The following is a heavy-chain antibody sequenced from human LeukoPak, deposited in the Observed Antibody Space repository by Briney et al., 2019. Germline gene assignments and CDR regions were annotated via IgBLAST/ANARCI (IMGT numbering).Heavy chain of an antibody. J-gene: IGHJ4*02. Sequence: PGGSLRLSCAASGFTFSSNYMSWGRQAPGKGLEWVSIIYSGGSTFYADSVKGRFTISRDNSKNTLYLQMNSLRAEDTAVYYCARDEGSGYSYGFFDYWGQGTLATVSS. CDR2: IYSGGST. V-gene: IGHV3-53*01. D-gene: IGHD5-18*01. CDR3: ARDEGSGYSYGFFDY. CDR1: GFTFSSNY.